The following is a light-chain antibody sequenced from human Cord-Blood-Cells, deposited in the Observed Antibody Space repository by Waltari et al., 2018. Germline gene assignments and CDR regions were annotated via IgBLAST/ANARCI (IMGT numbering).Light chain of an antibody. Sequence: QSALPQPASVSGSPGQSLTTSCTGTSSDVGGSNYFSWYQQHPGKAPKLMIYDVSNRPSGVSNRFSGSKSGNTASLTISGLQAEDEADYYCSSYTSSSTYVFGTGTKVTVL. CDR3: SSYTSSSTYV. J-gene: IGLJ1*01. V-gene: IGLV2-14*01. CDR1: SSDVGGSNY. CDR2: DVS.